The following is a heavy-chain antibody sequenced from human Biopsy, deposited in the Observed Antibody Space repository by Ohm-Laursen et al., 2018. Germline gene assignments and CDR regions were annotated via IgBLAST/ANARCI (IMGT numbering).Heavy chain of an antibody. CDR3: VHRRMTPSEFDY. CDR1: GFSLTSRGEG. CDR2: IYWDDDK. J-gene: IGHJ4*02. Sequence: TQTLTLTCAFSGFSLTSRGEGVGWLRQPPGKAPEWLALIYWDDDKFYNPSLESRLTITKDTSKNQVLLIMTNMDPVDTDTYFCVHRRMTPSEFDYWGQGTLVTVSS. V-gene: IGHV2-5*02.